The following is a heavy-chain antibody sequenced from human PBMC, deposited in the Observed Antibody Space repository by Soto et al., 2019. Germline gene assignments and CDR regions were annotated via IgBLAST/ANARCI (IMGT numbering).Heavy chain of an antibody. CDR1: GFTFSDYW. J-gene: IGHJ3*02. CDR3: ARPLGWRDALHI. Sequence: EVQLVDSGGGLVQPGGSLRLSCAASGFTFSDYWMSWVRQAPGKGLEWVASIKQDASETYYVDSVKGRFTISRDNAKNSLSLQMNSRRAGDTAVYYSARPLGWRDALHIRGQGTMVTVSS. CDR2: IKQDASET. D-gene: IGHD6-19*01. V-gene: IGHV3-7*01.